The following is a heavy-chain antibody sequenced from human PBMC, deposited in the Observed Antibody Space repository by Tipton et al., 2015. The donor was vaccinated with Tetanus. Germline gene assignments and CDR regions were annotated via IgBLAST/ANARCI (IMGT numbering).Heavy chain of an antibody. J-gene: IGHJ6*02. CDR2: FSSSSSNI. CDR3: ARELELRFSIYYYYGMDV. V-gene: IGHV3-21*01. Sequence: GSLRLSCAASGFTFSSYSVNWVRQAPGKGLEWVSSFSSSSSNIYYADSVKGRFTISRDNAKNSLFLQMSSLRAEDTAVYYCARELELRFSIYYYYGMDVWGQGTTVTVSS. D-gene: IGHD1-7*01. CDR1: GFTFSSYS.